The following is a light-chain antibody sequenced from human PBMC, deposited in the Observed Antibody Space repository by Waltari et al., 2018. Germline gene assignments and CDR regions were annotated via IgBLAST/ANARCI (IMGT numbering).Light chain of an antibody. J-gene: IGKJ1*01. V-gene: IGKV3-20*01. CDR3: QQHGTLPAT. CDR1: QTVGSSS. CDR2: RAS. Sequence: EIVLTQSPRTASLSPGDRVTLPCRASQTVGSSSFAWYQQKPGQTPRLVIYRASRRATSIPDRFSGSGSWADFSLTISRLEPEDFAVYYCQQHGTLPATFGQGTKVEIK.